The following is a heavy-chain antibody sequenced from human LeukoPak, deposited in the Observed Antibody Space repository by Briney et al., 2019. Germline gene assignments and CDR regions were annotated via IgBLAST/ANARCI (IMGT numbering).Heavy chain of an antibody. D-gene: IGHD1-26*01. J-gene: IGHJ3*01. Sequence: GGSLRLSCAASGLTFSNYWMHWVRQAPGKGLEWVSLIYTDGRTTLYADSVQGRFTISRDNARNTLYLQMNSLRAGDTAVYYCASLSGSRGSAFDVWGQGTMVTVSS. CDR3: ASLSGSRGSAFDV. V-gene: IGHV3-74*01. CDR2: IYTDGRTT. CDR1: GLTFSNYW.